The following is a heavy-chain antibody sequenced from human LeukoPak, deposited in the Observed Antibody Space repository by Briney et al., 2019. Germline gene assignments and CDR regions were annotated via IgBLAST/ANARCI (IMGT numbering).Heavy chain of an antibody. J-gene: IGHJ4*02. Sequence: GGSLRLSCAGSGFTFSSYSMIWDRQAPGKGLEWVSSIRGDSTETRHAASVMGRFTISRDNAKKSLYLQMNSLRAEDTAVYYCARGHFGVVLDYWGQGTLVTVSS. CDR2: IRGDSTET. CDR1: GFTFSSYS. CDR3: ARGHFGVVLDY. V-gene: IGHV3-21*01. D-gene: IGHD3-3*01.